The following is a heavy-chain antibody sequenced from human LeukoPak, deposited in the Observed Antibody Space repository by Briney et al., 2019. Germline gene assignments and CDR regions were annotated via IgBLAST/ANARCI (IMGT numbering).Heavy chain of an antibody. Sequence: SETPSLTCAVYGGSFSDYFWGWIRQPPGRGLEWIGEINHSGRTYYNPSLKSRVTISVDTSKNQFSLNLSSVTAADTAVYYCARDVVVVPAAIHYGMDVWGQGTTVTVSS. D-gene: IGHD2-2*01. J-gene: IGHJ6*02. CDR2: INHSGRT. CDR3: ARDVVVVPAAIHYGMDV. V-gene: IGHV4-34*01. CDR1: GGSFSDYF.